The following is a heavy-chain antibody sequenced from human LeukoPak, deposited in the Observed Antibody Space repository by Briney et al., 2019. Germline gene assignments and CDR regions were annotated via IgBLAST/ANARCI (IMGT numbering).Heavy chain of an antibody. CDR2: IIPILGIA. V-gene: IGHV1-69*04. CDR1: GGTFSSYA. J-gene: IGHJ6*02. CDR3: ARNIAVAGTHFDYYYYGMDV. D-gene: IGHD6-19*01. Sequence: SVKVSCKASGGTFSSYAISWVRQAPGQGLEWMGRIIPILGIANYAQKFQGRVTITADKSTSTAYMELCSLRSEDTAVYYCARNIAVAGTHFDYYYYGMDVWGQGTTVTVSS.